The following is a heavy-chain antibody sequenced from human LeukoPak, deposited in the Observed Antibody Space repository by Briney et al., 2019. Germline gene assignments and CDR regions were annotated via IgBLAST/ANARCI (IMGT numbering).Heavy chain of an antibody. CDR1: GGSISSSNW. J-gene: IGHJ6*03. CDR2: INHSGST. Sequence: SGTLSLTCAVSGGSISSSNWWSWVRQPPGKGLEWIGEINHSGSTNYNPSLKSRVTISVDTSKNQFSLKLSSVTAADTAVYYCARQITMVRGVIDYYYMDVWGKGTTVTISS. D-gene: IGHD3-10*01. CDR3: ARQITMVRGVIDYYYMDV. V-gene: IGHV4-4*02.